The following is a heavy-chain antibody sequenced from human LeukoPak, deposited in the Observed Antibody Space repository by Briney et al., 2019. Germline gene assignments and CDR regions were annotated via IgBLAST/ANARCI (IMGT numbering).Heavy chain of an antibody. D-gene: IGHD1-26*01. CDR1: GFTFSSYS. V-gene: IGHV3-21*01. J-gene: IGHJ3*02. CDR2: ISSSSSYI. CDR3: ARRGELLLGAFDI. Sequence: GGSLRLSCAASGFTFSSYSMNWVRQAPGKGLEWVSSISSSSSYIYCADSVKGRFTISRDNAKNSLYLQMNSLRAEDTAVYYCARRGELLLGAFDIWGQGTMVTVSS.